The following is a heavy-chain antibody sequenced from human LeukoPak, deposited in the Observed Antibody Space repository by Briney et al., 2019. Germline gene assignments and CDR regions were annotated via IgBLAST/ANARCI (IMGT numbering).Heavy chain of an antibody. Sequence: SETLSLTCTVSGASVSNYDWSWIRQPPGKGLEWIGYVYYSGRTNYNPSLESRVTISVDTSKNQFSLKLTSVTAADTAMYYCARGTSGSSGWPGLLDYWGQGTLVTVSS. J-gene: IGHJ4*02. V-gene: IGHV4-59*02. CDR2: VYYSGRT. D-gene: IGHD6-19*01. CDR1: GASVSNYD. CDR3: ARGTSGSSGWPGLLDY.